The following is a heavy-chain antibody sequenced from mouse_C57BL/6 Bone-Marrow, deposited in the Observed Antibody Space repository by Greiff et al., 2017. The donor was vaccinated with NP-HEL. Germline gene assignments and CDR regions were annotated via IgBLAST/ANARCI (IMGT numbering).Heavy chain of an antibody. J-gene: IGHJ2*01. D-gene: IGHD1-1*01. Sequence: QVQLQQPGAELVMPGASVKLSCKASGYTFTSYWMHWVKQRPGQGLEWIGEIDPSDSYTNYNQKFKGKSTLTVDKSSSTAYMQLSSLTSEDAAVYYCARGSSDVHGGQGTTLTVSA. CDR3: ARGSSDVH. CDR2: IDPSDSYT. CDR1: GYTFTSYW. V-gene: IGHV1-69*01.